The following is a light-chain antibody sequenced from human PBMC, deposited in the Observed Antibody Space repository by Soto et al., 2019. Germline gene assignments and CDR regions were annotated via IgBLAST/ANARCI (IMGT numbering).Light chain of an antibody. V-gene: IGKV3-20*01. CDR3: QQYGSSGT. Sequence: PGDRATRSCRASQSVSNNYLAWYQQKPGQAPRLLIYGASNRATGIPDRFSGSGSGTDFTLTISRLEPEDFAVYYCQQYGSSGTFGQGTKVDIK. CDR2: GAS. J-gene: IGKJ1*01. CDR1: QSVSNNY.